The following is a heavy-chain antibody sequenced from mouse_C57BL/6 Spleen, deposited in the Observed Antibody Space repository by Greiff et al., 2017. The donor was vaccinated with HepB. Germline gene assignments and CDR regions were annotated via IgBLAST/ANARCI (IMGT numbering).Heavy chain of an antibody. Sequence: QVQLKESGAELARPGASVKMSCKASGYTFTSYTMHWVKQRPGQGLEWIGYINPSSGYTKYNQKFKDKATLTADKSSSTAYMQLSSLTSEDSAVYYCARSVYYDYDGFAYWGQGTLVTVSA. CDR1: GYTFTSYT. D-gene: IGHD2-4*01. CDR2: INPSSGYT. J-gene: IGHJ3*01. V-gene: IGHV1-4*01. CDR3: ARSVYYDYDGFAY.